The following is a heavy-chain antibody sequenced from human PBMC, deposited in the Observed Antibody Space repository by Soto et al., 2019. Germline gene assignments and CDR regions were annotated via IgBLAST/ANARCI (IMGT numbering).Heavy chain of an antibody. J-gene: IGHJ6*04. CDR1: GFSFSSFA. V-gene: IGHV3-23*01. D-gene: IGHD1-26*01. Sequence: EVLLLESGGGLVQPGGSLRLSCEASGFSFSSFAMNWVRQAPGKGLEWVSAIGDSGASTYYADSVKGRFTISRDNSRNTLYRQLIRLRAEDTAVYYCAKGVELDVWGNGTTVTVSS. CDR3: AKGVELDV. CDR2: IGDSGAST.